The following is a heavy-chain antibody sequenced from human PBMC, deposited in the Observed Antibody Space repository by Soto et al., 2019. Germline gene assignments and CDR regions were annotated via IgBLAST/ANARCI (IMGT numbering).Heavy chain of an antibody. V-gene: IGHV3-21*06. CDR1: GFTFSSCT. J-gene: IGHJ6*04. D-gene: IGHD2-15*01. Sequence: EVHLVESGGGLVKPGGSLRLSCAVSGFTFSSCTMNWVRQAPGKGLEWVSSISPRSGHIYYADSVKGRFTISRDNAKNALFLQTNSLRGEDTAVYYCSGCSGGACHKNYGMDVWGKGTTVTVYS. CDR2: ISPRSGHI. CDR3: SGCSGGACHKNYGMDV.